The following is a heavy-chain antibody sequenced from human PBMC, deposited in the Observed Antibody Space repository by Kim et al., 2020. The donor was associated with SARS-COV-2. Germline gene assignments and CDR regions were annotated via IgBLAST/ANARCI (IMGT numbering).Heavy chain of an antibody. J-gene: IGHJ6*02. CDR3: AADPLHSGYVPYYYGMDV. CDR2: IVIGSGNT. CDR1: GFTFTSSA. Sequence: SVKVSCKASGFTFTSSAVQWVRQARGQRLEWIGWIVIGSGNTNYAQKFQERVTITRDMSTSTAYMELSSLRSEDTAVYYCAADPLHSGYVPYYYGMDVWGQGTTVTVSS. D-gene: IGHD5-12*01. V-gene: IGHV1-58*01.